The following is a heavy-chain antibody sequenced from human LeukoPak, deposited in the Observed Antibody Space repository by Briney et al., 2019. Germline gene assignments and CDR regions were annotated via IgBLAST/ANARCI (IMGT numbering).Heavy chain of an antibody. Sequence: GESLKISCKGSGYSFNSNWIAWVRQMPVKGLEWMGIIFPGDSDTRYSPSFQGQVTISVDKSISTAYLQWTSLKASDTAIYYCARSLGETHHLDDWGQGTLVTVSS. CDR2: IFPGDSDT. V-gene: IGHV5-51*01. CDR3: ARSLGETHHLDD. D-gene: IGHD3-10*01. J-gene: IGHJ4*02. CDR1: GYSFNSNW.